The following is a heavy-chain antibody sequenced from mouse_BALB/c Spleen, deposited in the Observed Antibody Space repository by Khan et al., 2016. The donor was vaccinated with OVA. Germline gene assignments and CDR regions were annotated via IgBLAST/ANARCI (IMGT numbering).Heavy chain of an antibody. J-gene: IGHJ3*01. Sequence: QVRLQQSGAELVRPGVSVKISCKGSGYTFTDFTMHWVKQSHAKSVEWIGVISTYYGDATYNQKFKGKATMTVDKSSSTAYMELARLTSEDSAIYYGGRGGGGDRFAYWGQGTLVTVSA. CDR1: GYTFTDFT. V-gene: IGHV1S137*01. CDR2: ISTYYGDA. CDR3: GRGGGGDRFAY.